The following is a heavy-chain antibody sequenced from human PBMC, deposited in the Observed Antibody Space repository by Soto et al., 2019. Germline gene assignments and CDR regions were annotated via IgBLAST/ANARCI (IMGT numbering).Heavy chain of an antibody. CDR2: INPSGGSA. J-gene: IGHJ4*02. V-gene: IGHV1-46*01. CDR1: GYTFTSYL. Sequence: SVKVSCKASGYTFTSYLIHWVRQAPGQGLEWMGIINPSGGSASYAQKFQGRVTMTRDTSTSTVYMELSSLRSEDTAVYYCARVLGGATPFFVYWGQGTLVTVSS. D-gene: IGHD1-26*01. CDR3: ARVLGGATPFFVY.